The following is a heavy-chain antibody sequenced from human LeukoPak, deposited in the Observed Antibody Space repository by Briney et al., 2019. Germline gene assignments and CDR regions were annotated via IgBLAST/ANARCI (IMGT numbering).Heavy chain of an antibody. Sequence: GRSLRLSCAASGFTFSSYGMHWVRQAPGKGLEWVAVISYDGSNKYYADSVKGRFTISRDNSKNTLYLQMNSLRAEDTAVYYCARYDARYGMDVWGQGTTVTVSS. V-gene: IGHV3-30*03. D-gene: IGHD1-1*01. CDR1: GFTFSSYG. J-gene: IGHJ6*02. CDR3: ARYDARYGMDV. CDR2: ISYDGSNK.